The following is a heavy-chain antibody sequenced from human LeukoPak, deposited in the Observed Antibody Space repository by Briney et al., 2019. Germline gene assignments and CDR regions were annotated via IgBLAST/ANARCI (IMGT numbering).Heavy chain of an antibody. J-gene: IGHJ4*02. D-gene: IGHD5-24*01. CDR3: ATGVTGMATIHLDY. Sequence: ASVKVSCKASGYTFTSYDINWVRQAPGQGLEWMGWVNPKSGNTGYKQKFQARVTITRDTSITTAYMELSSLTSDDTAVYYCATGVTGMATIHLDYWGQGTLVTVSS. V-gene: IGHV1-8*03. CDR2: VNPKSGNT. CDR1: GYTFTSYD.